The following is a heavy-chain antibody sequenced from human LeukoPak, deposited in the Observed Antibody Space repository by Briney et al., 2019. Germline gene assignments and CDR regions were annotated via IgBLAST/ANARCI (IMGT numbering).Heavy chain of an antibody. CDR3: ARGGGDY. Sequence: GGSLRLSCVASGFTFSDYWMTWVRQAPGEGLEWVANIKQDGSDKKYVDSVKGRLTISRDNAKNSLYLQMDSLRDEDTAVYYCARGGGDYWGQGTLVTVTS. CDR2: IKQDGSDK. CDR1: GFTFSDYW. J-gene: IGHJ4*02. D-gene: IGHD1-26*01. V-gene: IGHV3-7*01.